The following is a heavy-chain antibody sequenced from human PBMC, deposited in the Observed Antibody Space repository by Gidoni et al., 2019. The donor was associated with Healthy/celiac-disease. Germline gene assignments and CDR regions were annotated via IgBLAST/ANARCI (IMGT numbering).Heavy chain of an antibody. CDR3: ARPGFGYSNYGFDY. D-gene: IGHD4-4*01. Sequence: QVQLVQSGAEVKKPGSSVKVSCKASGGTFSSSAISWVRQASGQGLEWMGGIIPIFGTANDAQKFQGRVTITADEYTSTAYMELSSLRSEDTAVYYCARPGFGYSNYGFDYWGQGTLVTVSS. CDR2: IIPIFGTA. J-gene: IGHJ4*02. V-gene: IGHV1-69*01. CDR1: GGTFSSSA.